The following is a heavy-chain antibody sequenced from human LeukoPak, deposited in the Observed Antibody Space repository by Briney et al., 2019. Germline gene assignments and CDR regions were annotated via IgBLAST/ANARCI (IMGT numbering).Heavy chain of an antibody. V-gene: IGHV3-23*01. D-gene: IGHD6-13*01. CDR1: GFTFSSYA. J-gene: IGHJ4*02. CDR2: VSGSGGST. CDR3: AKDVEAAGTLVPSDY. Sequence: PGGSLRLSCAASGFTFSSYAMSWVRQAPGKGLEWVSAVSGSGGSTYYAGSVKGRFTISRDNSKNTLYLQMNSLRAEDTAVYYCAKDVEAAGTLVPSDYWGQGTLVTVSS.